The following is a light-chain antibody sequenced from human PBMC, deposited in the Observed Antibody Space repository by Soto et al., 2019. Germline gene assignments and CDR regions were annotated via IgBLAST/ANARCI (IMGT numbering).Light chain of an antibody. CDR1: QSLRHHNGYYY. J-gene: IGKJ2*01. Sequence: DIVMTQSPLSLPVTPGEPASISCRSSQSLRHHNGYYYLDWYLQKPGQSPQVLIYLGSNRASGVPDRVSGSGSGTVFTLKISRVEAEDVGVYYCIRTLQAPDSFGQGTKLEIK. V-gene: IGKV2-28*01. CDR3: IRTLQAPDS. CDR2: LGS.